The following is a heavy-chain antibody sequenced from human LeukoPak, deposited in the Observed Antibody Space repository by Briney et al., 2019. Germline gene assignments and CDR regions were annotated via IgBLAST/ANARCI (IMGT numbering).Heavy chain of an antibody. V-gene: IGHV4-39*01. CDR3: ARRLRGYSYGIDY. D-gene: IGHD5-18*01. J-gene: IGHJ4*02. Sequence: SKTLSLTCTVSGGSISSSSYYRGWIRQPPGKGLEWIGSIYYSGSTYYNPSLKSRVTISVDTSKNQFSLKLSSVTAADTAVYYCARRLRGYSYGIDYWGQGTLVTVSS. CDR1: GGSISSSSYY. CDR2: IYYSGST.